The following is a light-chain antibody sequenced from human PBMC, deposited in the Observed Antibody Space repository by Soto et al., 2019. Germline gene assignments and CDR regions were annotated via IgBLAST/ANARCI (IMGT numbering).Light chain of an antibody. J-gene: IGLJ1*01. V-gene: IGLV2-14*03. CDR1: STDVDGYDY. Sequence: VLTQPASVSGSPGQSITISCTGASTDVDGYDYVSWYQQHPGQAPKLMIYDVNNRPSGVSYRFSGSKSGDTASLTISGLQAEDDADYYCSSYTSSAPFYVFGTGTKVTVL. CDR2: DVN. CDR3: SSYTSSAPFYV.